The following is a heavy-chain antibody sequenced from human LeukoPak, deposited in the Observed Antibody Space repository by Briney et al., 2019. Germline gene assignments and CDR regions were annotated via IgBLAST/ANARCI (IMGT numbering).Heavy chain of an antibody. V-gene: IGHV1-69*05. Sequence: SVKVSCKASGGTFSTYAISWVRQAPGQGLEWMGGIIPIFGTSNYAQKFQGRVTMTTDTSTSTAYMELRSLRSDDTAVYYCARDASPITMIVVVIKSAFDIWGQGTMVTVSS. J-gene: IGHJ3*02. D-gene: IGHD3-22*01. CDR1: GGTFSTYA. CDR2: IIPIFGTS. CDR3: ARDASPITMIVVVIKSAFDI.